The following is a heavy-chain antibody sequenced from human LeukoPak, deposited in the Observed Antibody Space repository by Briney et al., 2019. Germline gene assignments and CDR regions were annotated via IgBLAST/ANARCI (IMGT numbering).Heavy chain of an antibody. CDR2: IYPDDSDT. CDR3: ARHKSDTAMTYYFDY. Sequence: GESLKISCQASGYTFTDYWIGWVRQRPGKGLEWMGIIYPDDSDTRYSPSFKGQVSVSADKSITTAYLQWNSLKASDTAMYYCARHKSDTAMTYYFDYWGQGTLVTVSS. V-gene: IGHV5-51*01. D-gene: IGHD5-18*01. J-gene: IGHJ4*02. CDR1: GYTFTDYW.